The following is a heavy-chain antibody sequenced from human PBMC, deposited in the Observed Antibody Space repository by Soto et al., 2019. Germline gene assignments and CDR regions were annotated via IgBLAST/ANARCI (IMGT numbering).Heavy chain of an antibody. J-gene: IGHJ4*02. CDR1: VFTFSIHE. CDR3: AREGRLGGIDY. Sequence: WGALLVSCVASVFTFSIHEMNWVRQAPGKGLDLVSYISRIGVATYYADSVKGRFTISRDNAKNSLYLQMNSLRAEDTAVYYCAREGRLGGIDYWGQGTPVTVSS. D-gene: IGHD2-15*01. CDR2: ISRIGVAT. V-gene: IGHV3-48*03.